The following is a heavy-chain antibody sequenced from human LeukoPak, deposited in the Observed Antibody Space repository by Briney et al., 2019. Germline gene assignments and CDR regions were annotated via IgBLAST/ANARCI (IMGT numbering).Heavy chain of an antibody. J-gene: IGHJ5*02. V-gene: IGHV3-48*03. Sequence: PGGSLRLSCAASGFTFSSYEMNWVRQAPGKGLEWVSYISRSGSIIYYADSVKGRFTISRDNAKNSLYLQMNSLRAEDTAVYYCARGPIVGPTKGFDPWGQGTLVTVSS. CDR3: ARGPIVGPTKGFDP. D-gene: IGHD1-26*01. CDR2: ISRSGSII. CDR1: GFTFSSYE.